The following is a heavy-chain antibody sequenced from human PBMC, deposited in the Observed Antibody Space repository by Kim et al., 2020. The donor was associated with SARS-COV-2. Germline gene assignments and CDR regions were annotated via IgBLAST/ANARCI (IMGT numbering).Heavy chain of an antibody. CDR1: GWSFSGFQ. D-gene: IGHD3-10*01. Sequence: SETLSLTCAVYGWSFSGFQWTWIRQTPGKGLEWIGEINHSGSTNYNPSLQSRVSMSVDTSKNQFSLKLTSVTAADTAVYYCATGAPGHWGQGTLVTVSS. J-gene: IGHJ1*01. CDR2: INHSGST. CDR3: ATGAPGH. V-gene: IGHV4-34*01.